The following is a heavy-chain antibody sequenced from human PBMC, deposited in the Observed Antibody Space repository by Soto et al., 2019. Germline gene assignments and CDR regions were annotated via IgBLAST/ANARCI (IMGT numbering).Heavy chain of an antibody. Sequence: PSETLSLTCAVYGGSFSDYYWGWIRQPPGKGLEWIGEINHSGSTNYNPSLKSRVTISVDTSKNQFSLKLSSVAAADTAVYYCARRYYDSSGYLYYFDYWGQGTLVTVSS. V-gene: IGHV4-34*01. D-gene: IGHD3-22*01. CDR3: ARRYYDSSGYLYYFDY. CDR1: GGSFSDYY. J-gene: IGHJ4*02. CDR2: INHSGST.